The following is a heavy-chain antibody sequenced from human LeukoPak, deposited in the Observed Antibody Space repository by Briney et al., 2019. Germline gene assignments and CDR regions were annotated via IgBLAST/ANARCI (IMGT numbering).Heavy chain of an antibody. V-gene: IGHV4-59*13. J-gene: IGHJ3*01. Sequence: SETLSLTCTVSVGSISSYYWTWIRQPPGKGLEWIGYIYITGSTTYNPYLKRRVTMSVETSKNQFSLRLSSVTAADTAVYYCARVRIGETSYDASDVWGLGTMVTVSS. CDR3: ARVRIGETSYDASDV. CDR1: VGSISSYY. CDR2: IYITGST. D-gene: IGHD1-26*01.